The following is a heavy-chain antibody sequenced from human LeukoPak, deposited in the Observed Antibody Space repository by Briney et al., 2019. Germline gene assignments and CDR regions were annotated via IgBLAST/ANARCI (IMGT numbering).Heavy chain of an antibody. V-gene: IGHV1-18*01. D-gene: IGHD6-13*01. Sequence: GASVKVSCKASGYTFTSYGISGVRQAPGQGLEWMGWISAYNGNTNYAQKLQGRVTMTTDTSTSTAYMELRSLRSDDTAVYYCARDRPAAAATQVDYWGQGTLVTVSS. CDR3: ARDRPAAAATQVDY. J-gene: IGHJ4*02. CDR2: ISAYNGNT. CDR1: GYTFTSYG.